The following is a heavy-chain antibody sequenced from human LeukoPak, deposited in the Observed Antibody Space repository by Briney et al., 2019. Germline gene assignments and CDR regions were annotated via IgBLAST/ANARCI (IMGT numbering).Heavy chain of an antibody. J-gene: IGHJ4*02. CDR3: ARCSVAGTVRVCDY. CDR1: VYTFTGYY. V-gene: IGHV1-2*02. D-gene: IGHD6-19*01. Sequence: ASVKVSCKASVYTFTGYYMHWVRQAPGQGLEWMGWINPNSGGTNYAQKFQGRLTMTRDTSISTAYMELSRLRSDDTAVYYCARCSVAGTVRVCDYWGQGTLVTVSS. CDR2: INPNSGGT.